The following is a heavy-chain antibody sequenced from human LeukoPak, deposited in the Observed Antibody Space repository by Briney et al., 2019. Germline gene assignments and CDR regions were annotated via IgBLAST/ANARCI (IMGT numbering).Heavy chain of an antibody. J-gene: IGHJ5*02. CDR1: GYTFTGYY. Sequence: ASXKVSCKASGYTFTGYYMHWVRQAPGQGLEWMGRINPNSGGTNYAQKFQGRVTMTRDTSIITAYMELSRLRSDDTAVYYCARGGSGSYFSWLDPWGQGTLVTVSS. CDR3: ARGGSGSYFSWLDP. CDR2: INPNSGGT. V-gene: IGHV1-2*06. D-gene: IGHD3-10*01.